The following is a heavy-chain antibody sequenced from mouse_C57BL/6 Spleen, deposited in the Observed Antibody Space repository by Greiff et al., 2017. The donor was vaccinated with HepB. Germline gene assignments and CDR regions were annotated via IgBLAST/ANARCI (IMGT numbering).Heavy chain of an antibody. CDR1: GYTFTSYW. V-gene: IGHV1-64*01. CDR2: IHPNSGST. Sequence: QVQLQQPGAELVKPGASVKLSCKASGYTFTSYWMHWVKQRPGQGLEWIGMIHPNSGSTNYNEKFKSKATLTVDKSSSTAYMQLSSLTSEDSAVYYCARAQLRLPNSRYYYAMDYWGQGTSVTVSS. J-gene: IGHJ4*01. CDR3: ARAQLRLPNSRYYYAMDY. D-gene: IGHD3-2*02.